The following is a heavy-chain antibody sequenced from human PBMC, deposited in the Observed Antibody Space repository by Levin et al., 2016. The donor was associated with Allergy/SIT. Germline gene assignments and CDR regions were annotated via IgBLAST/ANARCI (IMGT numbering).Heavy chain of an antibody. CDR2: IKSKTDGGTT. D-gene: IGHD1-26*01. Sequence: WIRQPPGKGLEWVGRIKSKTDGGTTDYAAPVKGRFTISRDDSKNTLYLQMNSLKTEDTAVYYCTTKWELSAFDIWGQGTMVTVSS. CDR3: TTKWELSAFDI. J-gene: IGHJ3*02. V-gene: IGHV3-15*01.